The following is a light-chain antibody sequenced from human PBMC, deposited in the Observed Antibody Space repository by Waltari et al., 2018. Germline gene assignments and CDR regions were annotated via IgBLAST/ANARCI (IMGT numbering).Light chain of an antibody. V-gene: IGLV4-69*01. J-gene: IGLJ2*01. Sequence: QLVLTQSPSASASLGASVKLTCTLSSGHSNYAIAWHQRQPEKGPQYLMKLNSDGSHRHGDGIPDRFSGSSSGAERYLTISSLQSEDEADYYCQTWGTGTQVVFGGGTKLTVL. CDR2: LNSDGSH. CDR3: QTWGTGTQVV. CDR1: SGHSNYA.